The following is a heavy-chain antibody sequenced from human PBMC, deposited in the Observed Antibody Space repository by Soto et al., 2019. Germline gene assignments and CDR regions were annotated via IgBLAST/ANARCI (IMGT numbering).Heavy chain of an antibody. CDR2: ISSSGSTI. J-gene: IGHJ5*02. CDR1: GFTFSDYY. CDR3: AREDAAMVFWRNWFDP. Sequence: QVQLVESGGGLVKPGGSLRPSCAASGFTFSDYYMSWIRQAPGEGLEWVSYISSSGSTIYYADSVKGRFTISRDNAKNSLYLQINSLRAEDTAVYYCAREDAAMVFWRNWFDPWGQGTLVTVSS. D-gene: IGHD5-18*01. V-gene: IGHV3-11*01.